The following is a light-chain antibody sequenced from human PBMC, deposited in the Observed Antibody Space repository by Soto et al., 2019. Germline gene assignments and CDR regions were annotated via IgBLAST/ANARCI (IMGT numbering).Light chain of an antibody. V-gene: IGKV3D-20*01. CDR2: DAS. J-gene: IGKJ2*01. Sequence: EIVLPQSPATLSLSPGARATLSCGASQSVSSSYLAWYQQKPSLAPRLLIYDASGRATGIPGRFSGSGSGTDFTLTISRLEAEDFAVDDCQHYCSSPYTFGQGTKLEIK. CDR1: QSVSSSY. CDR3: QHYCSSPYT.